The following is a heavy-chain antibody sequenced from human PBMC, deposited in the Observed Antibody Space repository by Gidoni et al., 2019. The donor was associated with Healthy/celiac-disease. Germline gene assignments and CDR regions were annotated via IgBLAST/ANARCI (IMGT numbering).Heavy chain of an antibody. J-gene: IGHJ4*02. CDR1: GFTLSSYA. Sequence: EVQLLESGGGLVQPGGSVRLSCAASGFTLSSYALSWVRQAPGKGLGWVSAISGSGGSTYYADSVKGRFTISRDNSKNTLYLQMNSLRAEDTAVYYCAKEGYCSGGSCYSSYFDYWGQGTLVTVSS. V-gene: IGHV3-23*01. CDR3: AKEGYCSGGSCYSSYFDY. D-gene: IGHD2-15*01. CDR2: ISGSGGST.